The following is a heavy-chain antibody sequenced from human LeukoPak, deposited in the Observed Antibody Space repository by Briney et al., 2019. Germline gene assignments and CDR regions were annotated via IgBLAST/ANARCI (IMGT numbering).Heavy chain of an antibody. J-gene: IGHJ4*02. V-gene: IGHV5-51*01. Sequence: GESLKISCKGSGYSFTNYWIGWVRQMPGKGLEWMAIVYPSDSDTRYCPSFQGQVTVSADKSINTVYLQWSSLKASDTAMYYCARHRSDSSSSPIDYWGQGTLVTVSS. CDR2: VYPSDSDT. CDR3: ARHRSDSSSSPIDY. D-gene: IGHD6-6*01. CDR1: GYSFTNYW.